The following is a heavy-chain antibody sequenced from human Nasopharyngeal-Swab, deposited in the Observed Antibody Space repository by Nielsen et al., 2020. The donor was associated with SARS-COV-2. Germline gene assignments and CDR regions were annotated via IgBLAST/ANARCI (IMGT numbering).Heavy chain of an antibody. D-gene: IGHD6-19*01. J-gene: IGHJ4*02. CDR3: AREDGLYSSGWYWGFDF. Sequence: ASVKVSCNASGYTFSANYMHWVRQAPGQGLERMGRINSDSGATNYAYKFQGRVTMTRDTSIRTAHMELSRLTSDDTAVYYCAREDGLYSSGWYWGFDFWGQGTLVSVSS. V-gene: IGHV1-2*06. CDR2: INSDSGAT. CDR1: GYTFSANY.